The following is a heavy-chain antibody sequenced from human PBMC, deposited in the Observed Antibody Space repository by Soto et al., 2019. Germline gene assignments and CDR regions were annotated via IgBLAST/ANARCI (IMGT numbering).Heavy chain of an antibody. J-gene: IGHJ4*02. CDR2: IYPGDSDT. Sequence: GESLKISCKGSGYIFTTYWIGWVRLMPGKGPEWMGLIYPGDSDTRYSPSFQGQVTISADKSISTAYLQWSSLQASDAAMYYCARSLPRMRGFFFDYWGLGTLVTVSS. D-gene: IGHD2-15*01. CDR1: GYIFTTYW. V-gene: IGHV5-51*01. CDR3: ARSLPRMRGFFFDY.